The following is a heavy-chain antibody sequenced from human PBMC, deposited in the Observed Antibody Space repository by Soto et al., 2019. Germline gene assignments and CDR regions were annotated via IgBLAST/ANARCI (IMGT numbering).Heavy chain of an antibody. CDR1: GYSFTSYW. CDR3: ARQIADTAMVNSYYYYYYGMDV. D-gene: IGHD5-18*01. J-gene: IGHJ6*02. V-gene: IGHV5-51*01. CDR2: IYPGDSDT. Sequence: PGESLKISCKGSGYSFTSYWIGWVRQMPGKGLEWMGIIYPGDSDTRYSPSFQGQVTISADKSISTAYLQWSSLKASDTAMYYCARQIADTAMVNSYYYYYYGMDVWGQGTTVTVSS.